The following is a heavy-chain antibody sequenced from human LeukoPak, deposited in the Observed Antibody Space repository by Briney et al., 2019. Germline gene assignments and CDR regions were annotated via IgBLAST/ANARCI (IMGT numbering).Heavy chain of an antibody. CDR1: GFTFSDYY. V-gene: IGHV3-11*01. CDR3: ARDWAEYCSSTSCAGY. CDR2: ISSSGSTI. J-gene: IGHJ4*02. Sequence: PGGSLRLSCAASGFTFSDYYMSWIHQAPGKGLEWVSYISSSGSTIYYADSVKGRFTIPRDNAKNSLYLQMNSPRAEDTAVYYCARDWAEYCSSTSCAGYWGQGTLVTVSS. D-gene: IGHD2-2*01.